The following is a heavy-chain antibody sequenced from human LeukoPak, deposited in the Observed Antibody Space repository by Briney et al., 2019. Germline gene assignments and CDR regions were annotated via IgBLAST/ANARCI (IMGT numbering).Heavy chain of an antibody. CDR2: IYYSGST. J-gene: IGHJ4*02. V-gene: IGHV4-59*01. CDR3: ARGKGYFDY. Sequence: SSETLSLTCTVPRGSISGYYWSWIRQRPGKGLEWIGCIYYSGSTNYNPPIKSRVTISADTSENQFSLKLSSVTAADTAVYYCARGKGYFDYWGQGTLVTVSS. CDR1: RGSISGYY.